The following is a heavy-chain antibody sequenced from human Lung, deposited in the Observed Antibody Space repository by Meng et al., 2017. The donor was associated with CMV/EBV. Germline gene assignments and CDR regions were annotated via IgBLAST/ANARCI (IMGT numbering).Heavy chain of an antibody. CDR2: IYHSGGT. V-gene: IGHV4-4*02. Sequence: QLLLEASGPGLVHPSGPLSPSSAVSGGPITISAWWGWVRQPPGKGLEWIGEIYHSGGTNYNPSLRGRVTISLDTSKNQFSLTLRSVTAADTAVYYCARDPYATGWAGWGQGTLVTVSS. J-gene: IGHJ4*02. CDR1: GGPITISAW. D-gene: IGHD6-19*01. CDR3: ARDPYATGWAG.